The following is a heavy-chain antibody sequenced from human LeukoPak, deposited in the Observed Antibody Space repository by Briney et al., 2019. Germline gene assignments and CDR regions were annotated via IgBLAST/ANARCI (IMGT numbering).Heavy chain of an antibody. CDR2: ISAYNGNT. V-gene: IGHV1-18*01. CDR3: ARDLWAAAVSYYFDY. CDR1: GYTFTSYG. Sequence: ASVKVSCKASGYTFTSYGISWVRQAPGQGLEWMGWISAYNGNTNYAQKLQGRVTMTTDTPTSTAYMELRSLRSDDTAVYYCARDLWAAAVSYYFDYWGQGTLVTVSS. D-gene: IGHD6-13*01. J-gene: IGHJ4*02.